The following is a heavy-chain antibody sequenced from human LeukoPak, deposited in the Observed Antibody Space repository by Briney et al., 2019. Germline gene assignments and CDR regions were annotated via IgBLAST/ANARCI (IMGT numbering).Heavy chain of an antibody. D-gene: IGHD4-17*01. J-gene: IGHJ4*02. Sequence: RGASVKVSCKASGYTFTNYGISWVRRAPGQGRELMGWIKTYNGNANYAQKLQGRVTMTTDTSTSTAYMELRRLRSDDTAVYYCARKDYGDSFDYWGQGTLVTVSS. V-gene: IGHV1-18*01. CDR2: IKTYNGNA. CDR3: ARKDYGDSFDY. CDR1: GYTFTNYG.